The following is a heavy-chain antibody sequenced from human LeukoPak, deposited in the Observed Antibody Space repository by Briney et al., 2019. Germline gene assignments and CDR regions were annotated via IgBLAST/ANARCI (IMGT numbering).Heavy chain of an antibody. CDR3: AKGSGSGWYGWFAP. CDR1: GFTFSHYA. V-gene: IGHV3-23*01. Sequence: EPGGSLSLSCAASGFTFSHYAMYWVRPAPGQGLEWVSSIDASGGASYYADSVKGRFTIYRDNSKNTFYLQMNNLRAEDTAVYFCAKGSGSGWYGWFAPWGQGTLVTVSS. J-gene: IGHJ5*02. CDR2: IDASGGAS. D-gene: IGHD6-19*01.